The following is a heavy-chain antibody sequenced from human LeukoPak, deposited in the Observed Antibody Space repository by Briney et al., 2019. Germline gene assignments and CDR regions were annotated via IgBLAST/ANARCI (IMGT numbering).Heavy chain of an antibody. CDR1: GFTFSSYA. V-gene: IGHV3-23*01. D-gene: IGHD2-2*01. CDR3: AKDYCSSTSCYEEGPDY. CDR2: ISGSGGST. Sequence: GGSQRLSCAASGFTFSSYAMSWVRQAPGKGLEWVSAISGSGGSTYYADSVKGRFTISRDNSKNTLYLQMNSLRAEDTAVYYCAKDYCSSTSCYEEGPDYWGQGTLVTVSS. J-gene: IGHJ4*02.